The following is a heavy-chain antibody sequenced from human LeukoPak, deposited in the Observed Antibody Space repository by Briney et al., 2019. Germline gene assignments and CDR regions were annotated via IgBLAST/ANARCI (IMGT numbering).Heavy chain of an antibody. Sequence: GGSLRLSCAASGFTVSTNYMSWVRQAPGKGLEWVSTIYRSGTTYYADSVKGRFTISRDNSKNTLYLQMNSLRPEDTAVYYCARDLPPAPWNGMDVWGQGTTVTVSS. D-gene: IGHD2-2*01. CDR2: IYRSGTT. J-gene: IGHJ6*02. CDR3: ARDLPPAPWNGMDV. CDR1: GFTVSTNY. V-gene: IGHV3-66*01.